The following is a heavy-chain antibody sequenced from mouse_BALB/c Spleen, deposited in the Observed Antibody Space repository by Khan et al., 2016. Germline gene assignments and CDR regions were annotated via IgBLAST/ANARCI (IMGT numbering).Heavy chain of an antibody. V-gene: IGHV1-7*01. Sequence: QVQLQQSGAELAKPGASVKMSCKASGYTFTSYWMHWVKQRPGQGLEWIGYINPSTGYTEYNQKFRDMATLTADKSSSTAYMQLSSLTSEDSAGYYCASLYGNYVPYALDYWGQGTSVTVSS. CDR2: INPSTGYT. CDR3: ASLYGNYVPYALDY. J-gene: IGHJ4*01. D-gene: IGHD2-1*01. CDR1: GYTFTSYW.